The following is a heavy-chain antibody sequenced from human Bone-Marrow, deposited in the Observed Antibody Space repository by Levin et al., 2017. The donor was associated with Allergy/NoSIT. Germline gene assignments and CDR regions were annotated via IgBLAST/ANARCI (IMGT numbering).Heavy chain of an antibody. J-gene: IGHJ4*02. D-gene: IGHD3-3*01. CDR3: TTGGRF. V-gene: IGHV3-15*01. Sequence: PGGSLRLSCAAAGFTFSDAWMSWVRQAPGKGLEWLGRIKSKTDGGTIVYAAPVKDRLTISRDDSKNTLYLEMNSLKTEDTGVYFCTTGGRFWGQGTLVTVSS. CDR2: IKSKTDGGTI. CDR1: GFTFSDAW.